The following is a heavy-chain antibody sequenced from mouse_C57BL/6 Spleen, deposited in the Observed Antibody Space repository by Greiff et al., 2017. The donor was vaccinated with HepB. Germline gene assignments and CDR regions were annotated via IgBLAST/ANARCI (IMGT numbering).Heavy chain of an antibody. J-gene: IGHJ2*01. V-gene: IGHV1-81*01. Sequence: VQLQESGAELARPGASVKLSCKASGYTFTSYGISWVKQRTGQGLEWIGEIYPRSGNTYYNEKFKGKATLTADKSSSTAYMELRSLTSEDSAVYFCARSTGRVYFDYWGQGTTLTVSS. D-gene: IGHD4-1*01. CDR1: GYTFTSYG. CDR3: ARSTGRVYFDY. CDR2: IYPRSGNT.